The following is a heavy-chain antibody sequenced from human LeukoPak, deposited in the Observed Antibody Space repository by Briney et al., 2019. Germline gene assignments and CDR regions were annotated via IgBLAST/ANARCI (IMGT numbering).Heavy chain of an antibody. J-gene: IGHJ6*02. D-gene: IGHD2-2*01. CDR1: GGSISSSSYY. Sequence: PSETLSLTCTVSGGSISSSSYYWGWIRQPPGKGLEWIVSIYYSGSTYYNPSLKSRVTISVDTSKNQFSLKLSSVTAADTAVYYCARQVVVPAAIGYYYYYGMDVWGQGTTVTVSS. V-gene: IGHV4-39*01. CDR2: IYYSGST. CDR3: ARQVVVPAAIGYYYYYGMDV.